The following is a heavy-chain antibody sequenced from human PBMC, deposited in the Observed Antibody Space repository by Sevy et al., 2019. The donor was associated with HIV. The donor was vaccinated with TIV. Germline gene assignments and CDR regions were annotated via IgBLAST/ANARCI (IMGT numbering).Heavy chain of an antibody. CDR1: GYTLTELS. Sequence: ASVKVSCKVSGYTLTELSMHWVRQAPGKGLEWMGSFDPEEGETIYQQKFQGRVTLTEDTSTDTAYMELSSLRSEDTAVYYCATTKDYYDSSGYPFDYWGQGTLVTVSS. V-gene: IGHV1-24*01. J-gene: IGHJ4*02. CDR3: ATTKDYYDSSGYPFDY. CDR2: FDPEEGET. D-gene: IGHD3-22*01.